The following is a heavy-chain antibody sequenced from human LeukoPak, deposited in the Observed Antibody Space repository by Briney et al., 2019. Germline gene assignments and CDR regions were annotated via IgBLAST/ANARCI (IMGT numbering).Heavy chain of an antibody. Sequence: SETLSLTCAVSGYSISSGYYWGWIRQPPGKGLEWIGSIYHSGSTYYNPSLKSRVTISVDTSKNQFSLKLSSVTAADTAVYNCASLGLLWSGESGDYWGQGTLVTVSS. V-gene: IGHV4-38-2*01. J-gene: IGHJ4*02. CDR1: GYSISSGYY. D-gene: IGHD3-10*01. CDR2: IYHSGST. CDR3: ASLGLLWSGESGDY.